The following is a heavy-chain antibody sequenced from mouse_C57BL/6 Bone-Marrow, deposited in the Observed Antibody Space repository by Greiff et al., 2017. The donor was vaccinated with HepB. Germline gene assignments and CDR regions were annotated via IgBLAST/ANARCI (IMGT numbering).Heavy chain of an antibody. J-gene: IGHJ1*03. V-gene: IGHV3-6*01. CDR2: ISYDGSN. CDR1: GYSITSGYY. Sequence: EVQLVESGPGLVKPSQSLSLTCSVTGYSITSGYYWNWIRQFPGNKLEWMGYISYDGSNNYNPSLKNRISITRDPSKNQFFLKLNSVTTEDTATYYCARDHFHWYFDVWGTGTTVTVSS. CDR3: ARDHFHWYFDV.